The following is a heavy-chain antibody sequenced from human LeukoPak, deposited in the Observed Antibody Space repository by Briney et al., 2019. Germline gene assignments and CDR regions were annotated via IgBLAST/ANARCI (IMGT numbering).Heavy chain of an antibody. V-gene: IGHV3-7*01. D-gene: IGHD5-18*01. Sequence: PGGSLRLSCAASGFTFSSYWMSWVRQAPGKGLEWVANIKQDGSEKYYVDSVKGRFTVSRDNAKNSLYLQMNSLRAEDTAVYYCAREGGLWLHYFDYWGQGTLVTVSS. CDR3: AREGGLWLHYFDY. J-gene: IGHJ4*02. CDR1: GFTFSSYW. CDR2: IKQDGSEK.